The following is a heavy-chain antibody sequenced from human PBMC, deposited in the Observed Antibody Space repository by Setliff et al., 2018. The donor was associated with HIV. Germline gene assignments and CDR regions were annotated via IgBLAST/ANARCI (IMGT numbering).Heavy chain of an antibody. CDR1: GGSISSGGYY. CDR3: ARNTRAGDFDY. CDR2: SYYSGSA. J-gene: IGHJ4*02. V-gene: IGHV4-31*01. Sequence: TLSLTCTVSGGSISSGGYYWSWIRQHPGKGLEWIGYSYYSGSANYNPSLKGLVTISVDTSKNQFSLRLTSVTAADTAVYYCARNTRAGDFDYWGQGTLVTVSS. D-gene: IGHD3-10*01.